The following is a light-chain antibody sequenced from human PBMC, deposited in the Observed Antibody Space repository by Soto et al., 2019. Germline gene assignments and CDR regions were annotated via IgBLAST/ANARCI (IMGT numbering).Light chain of an antibody. J-gene: IGKJ2*01. Sequence: DIQMTQSPSSLSVSVGDKVTITCRASRSISNYLNWYQQKPGKGPELLIYASVNLQSGVPSRFSGRGSGTDFTLTINSLQPDDFATYYCQPSYNTPYTCGQGTKLEI. CDR2: ASV. V-gene: IGKV1-39*01. CDR3: QPSYNTPYT. CDR1: RSISNY.